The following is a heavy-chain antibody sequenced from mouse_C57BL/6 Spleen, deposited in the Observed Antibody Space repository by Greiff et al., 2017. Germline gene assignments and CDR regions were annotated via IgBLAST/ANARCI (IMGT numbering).Heavy chain of an antibody. D-gene: IGHD1-1*01. CDR2: IDPSDSYT. CDR1: GYTFTSYW. J-gene: IGHJ4*01. CDR3: ARRYYGSSYDYYAMDY. V-gene: IGHV1-50*01. Sequence: QVQLQQPGAELVKPGASVKLSCKASGYTFTSYWMQWVKQRPGQGLEWIGEIDPSDSYTNYNQKFKGKATLTVDTSSSTAYMQLSSLTSEDSAVYYCARRYYGSSYDYYAMDYGGQGTSVTVSS.